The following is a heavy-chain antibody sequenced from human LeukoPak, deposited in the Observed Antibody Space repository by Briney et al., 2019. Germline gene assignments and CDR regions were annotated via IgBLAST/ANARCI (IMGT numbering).Heavy chain of an antibody. CDR2: ISSSSSYI. J-gene: IGHJ4*02. D-gene: IGHD3-22*01. CDR3: ARVRDSSGYYSVYDFDY. CDR1: GFTFSSYS. Sequence: PGGSLRLSCAASGFTFSSYSMNWVRQAPGKGLEWVSSISSSSSYIYYADSVKGRFTISRDNARNSLYLQMNSLRAEDTAVYYCARVRDSSGYYSVYDFDYWGQGTLVTVSS. V-gene: IGHV3-21*01.